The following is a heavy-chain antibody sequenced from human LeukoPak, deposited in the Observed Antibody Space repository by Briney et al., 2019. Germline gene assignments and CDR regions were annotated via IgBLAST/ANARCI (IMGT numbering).Heavy chain of an antibody. J-gene: IGHJ6*02. CDR2: IHHSGST. D-gene: IGHD3-3*01. CDR3: AGLAPDYDFWSGYLPHYGMDV. CDR1: GDAITSDKYY. V-gene: IGHV4-39*01. Sequence: SETLSLTCTVSGDAITSDKYYWGWIRQPPGKGLEWIGNIHHSGSTYYSPSLKSRVTISVDTSKNQFSLKLSSVTAADTAVYYCAGLAPDYDFWSGYLPHYGMDVWGQGTTVTVSS.